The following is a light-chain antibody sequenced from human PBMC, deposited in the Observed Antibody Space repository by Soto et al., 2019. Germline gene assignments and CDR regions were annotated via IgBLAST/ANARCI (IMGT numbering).Light chain of an antibody. CDR2: TAS. Sequence: DIQMTQSPSSVSASVGDRATITSRASQGISSWLAWYQQKPGKAPKFLLIHTASSLQSGVPSRFRLSGSGTDLTLTSSSLQAEDCETYGYRQANSFPLTFRGGTEVEIK. J-gene: IGKJ4*01. CDR1: QGISSW. CDR3: RQANSFPLT. V-gene: IGKV1-12*01.